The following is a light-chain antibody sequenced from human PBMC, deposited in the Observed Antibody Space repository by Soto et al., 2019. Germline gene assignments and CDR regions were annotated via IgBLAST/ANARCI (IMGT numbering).Light chain of an antibody. Sequence: DIVMTQSPDSLAVSLGERATINCKSSQSVLDTSNNKNHLAWYQQKPGQPPKVVIYWASTREYGVPGRFSGSGSGTDFTLTISSLQAEDVAVYYCQQYYSSWTFGQGTKVEIK. CDR2: WAS. J-gene: IGKJ1*01. V-gene: IGKV4-1*01. CDR1: QSVLDTSNNKNH. CDR3: QQYYSSWT.